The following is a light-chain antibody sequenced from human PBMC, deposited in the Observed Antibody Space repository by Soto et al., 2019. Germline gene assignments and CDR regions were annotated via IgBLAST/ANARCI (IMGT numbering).Light chain of an antibody. CDR2: GNS. CDR3: QSYDSSLSGSI. J-gene: IGLJ2*01. V-gene: IGLV1-40*01. Sequence: QSVLTQPPSVSGAPGQRVTISCTGSSSNIGAGYDVHWYQQLPGTVPKLLIYGNSNRPSGVPDRFSGSKSGTSASLAITGLQAEDEADYYCQSYDSSLSGSIFGGETKLTVL. CDR1: SSNIGAGYD.